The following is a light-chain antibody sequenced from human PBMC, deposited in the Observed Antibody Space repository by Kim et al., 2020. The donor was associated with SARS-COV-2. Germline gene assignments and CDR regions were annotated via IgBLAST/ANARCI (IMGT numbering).Light chain of an antibody. CDR1: SSDIGTYNH. J-gene: IGLJ2*01. CDR2: DVS. Sequence: QSALTQPPSASGSPGQSVAISCTGTSSDIGTYNHVSWYQQHPGKAPKLLIYDVSKRPSGVPDRFSACKSGNTASLTASGLQAEDEADYYCSSYAGTNNVIFGGGTQLTVL. V-gene: IGLV2-8*01. CDR3: SSYAGTNNVI.